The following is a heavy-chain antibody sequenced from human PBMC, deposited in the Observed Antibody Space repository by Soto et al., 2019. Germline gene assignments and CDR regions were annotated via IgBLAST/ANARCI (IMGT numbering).Heavy chain of an antibody. D-gene: IGHD1-26*01. J-gene: IGHJ6*02. CDR2: ISAYNGNT. CDR3: ASRVGATDYYYYYGMDV. Sequence: GASVKVSCKASGYTFTSYGISWVRQAPGQGLEWMGWISAYNGNTNYAQKLQGRVTMTTDTSTSTAYMELRSLRSDDTAVYYCASRVGATDYYYYYGMDVWGQGTTVTVSS. V-gene: IGHV1-18*01. CDR1: GYTFTSYG.